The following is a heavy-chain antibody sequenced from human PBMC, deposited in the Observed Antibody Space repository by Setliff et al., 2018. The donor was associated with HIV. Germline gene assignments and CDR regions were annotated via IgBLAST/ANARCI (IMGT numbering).Heavy chain of an antibody. D-gene: IGHD1-1*01. CDR1: GDSISDYY. J-gene: IGHJ3*01. CDR2: IYVNGFS. Sequence: KASETLSLTCTVSGDSISDYYWTWIRQPAGKGLEWIGRIYVNGFSNYNPSLRSRVTMSVDTSKNQFSLKLTSVTAADTAIYYCARTLAMEAFDVWGQGTMVTVSS. CDR3: ARTLAMEAFDV. V-gene: IGHV4-4*07.